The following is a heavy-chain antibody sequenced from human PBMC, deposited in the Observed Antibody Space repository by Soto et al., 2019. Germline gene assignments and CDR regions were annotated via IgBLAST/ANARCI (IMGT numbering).Heavy chain of an antibody. CDR1: GGSFSGYY. J-gene: IGHJ4*02. V-gene: IGHV4-34*01. Sequence: QVQLQQWGAGLLKPSETLSLTCAVYGGSFSGYYWSWIRQTPGKGLEWIGEINHSGSTNYNPSLKSRVTISVDTSKNQFSLKLSSVTAADTAVYYCARHRVLSYCGGDCKPLDYWGQGTLVTVSS. CDR3: ARHRVLSYCGGDCKPLDY. CDR2: INHSGST. D-gene: IGHD2-21*02.